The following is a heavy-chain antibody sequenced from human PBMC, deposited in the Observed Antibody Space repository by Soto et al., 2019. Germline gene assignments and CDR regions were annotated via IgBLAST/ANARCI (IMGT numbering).Heavy chain of an antibody. D-gene: IGHD6-13*01. CDR1: GLSFSYSV. J-gene: IGHJ4*02. V-gene: IGHV3-73*01. CDR3: TRLHFIVEPGINY. Sequence: GGSLRLSSAASGLSFSYSVIHWVRQSSGKGLEWVGRIRTKSNHYATAYAASVKGRFTISRDDSRNTAYLQMNSLETEDTAVYYCTRLHFIVEPGINYWGQPTLVTVSS. CDR2: IRTKSNHYAT.